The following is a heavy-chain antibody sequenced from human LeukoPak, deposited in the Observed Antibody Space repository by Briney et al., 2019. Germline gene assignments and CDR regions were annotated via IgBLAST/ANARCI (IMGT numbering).Heavy chain of an antibody. CDR3: ARLPTFVRWSLRFDP. CDR1: GGSISSYY. J-gene: IGHJ5*02. V-gene: IGHV4-59*12. Sequence: RSETLSLTCTVSGGSISSYYWSWIRQPPGKGLERIGYIYYSGSTNYNPSLKSRVTISVETSKNQFSLKLSSVTAADTAVYYCARLPTFVRWSLRFDPWGQGTLVTVSS. CDR2: IYYSGST. D-gene: IGHD4-23*01.